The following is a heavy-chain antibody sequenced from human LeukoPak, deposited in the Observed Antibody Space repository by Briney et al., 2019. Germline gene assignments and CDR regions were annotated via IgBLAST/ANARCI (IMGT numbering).Heavy chain of an antibody. CDR3: ATDLISPVAGASHVLGY. CDR1: GYTLTELS. D-gene: IGHD4-23*01. CDR2: FDPEDGET. J-gene: IGHJ4*02. V-gene: IGHV1-24*01. Sequence: ASAKVSCKVSGYTLTELSMHWVRQAPGKGLEWMGGFDPEDGETIYAQKFQGRVTMTEDTSTDTAYMELSSLRSEDTAVYYCATDLISPVAGASHVLGYWGQGTLVTVSS.